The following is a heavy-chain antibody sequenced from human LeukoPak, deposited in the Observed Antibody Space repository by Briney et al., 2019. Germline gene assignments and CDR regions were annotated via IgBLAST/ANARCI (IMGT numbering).Heavy chain of an antibody. CDR3: ARLYSSSLGRVFDY. D-gene: IGHD6-13*01. Sequence: TSETLSLTCTVSGGSISSYYWSWIRQPPGKGLEWIGYISYSGSTNYNPSLKSRVTISVDTSKNQFSRKLSSVTAADTAIYYCARLYSSSLGRVFDYWGQGTLVTVSP. V-gene: IGHV4-59*01. CDR1: GGSISSYY. CDR2: ISYSGST. J-gene: IGHJ4*02.